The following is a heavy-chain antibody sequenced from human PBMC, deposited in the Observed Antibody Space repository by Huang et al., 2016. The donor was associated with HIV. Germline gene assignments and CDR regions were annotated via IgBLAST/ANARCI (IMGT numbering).Heavy chain of an antibody. CDR1: GFTFSSFA. CDR3: ARVGNFSVRLAWEKDAFDI. D-gene: IGHD3-3*01. J-gene: IGHJ3*02. Sequence: EVQLLESGGGLVQPGGSLRLSCAASGFTFSSFAMTWVRQAPGKGLGLDSVNSGLGLYTYYADSVKGRFTTSRDGSKKTLFLHMSSLRVEDTAVYYCARVGNFSVRLAWEKDAFDIWGQGTTVTVSS. CDR2: NSGLGLYT. V-gene: IGHV3-23*01.